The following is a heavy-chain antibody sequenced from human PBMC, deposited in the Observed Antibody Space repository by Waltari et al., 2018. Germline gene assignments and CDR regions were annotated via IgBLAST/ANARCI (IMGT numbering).Heavy chain of an antibody. D-gene: IGHD3-16*01. V-gene: IGHV3-30*18. J-gene: IGHJ6*02. CDR1: GFVFKEYG. CDR2: ISYDGRQI. Sequence: QVQLVESGGGVVQPGPSLRLSCAASGFVFKEYGIPWVRQAPGKGLEWVAVISYDGRQIYYADSVKGRFTISRDNSMNTLSLQMNSLRTDDTSRYYCVKDRFGNPGGYFYAMDVWGQGTTITVS. CDR3: VKDRFGNPGGYFYAMDV.